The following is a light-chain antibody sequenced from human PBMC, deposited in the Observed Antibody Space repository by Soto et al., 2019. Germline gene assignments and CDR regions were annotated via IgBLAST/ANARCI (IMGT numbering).Light chain of an antibody. CDR3: QQYYTTPLT. J-gene: IGKJ4*01. CDR2: WAS. Sequence: DIVMTQSPDSLAVSLGERATINCKSSQSVLSSSNTYNYLAWYQQRPGQPPKLLIYWASTRESGVPDRFSGSWSGADFTLTISSLQAEDVAVYYCQQYYTTPLTFGGGTKVEIK. V-gene: IGKV4-1*01. CDR1: QSVLSSSNTYNY.